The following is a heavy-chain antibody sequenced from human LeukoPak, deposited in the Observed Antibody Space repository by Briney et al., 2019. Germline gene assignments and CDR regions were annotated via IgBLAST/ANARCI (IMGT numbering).Heavy chain of an antibody. V-gene: IGHV4-34*01. CDR3: ARAPPSGQYYFDY. Sequence: SETLSLTCAVYGGSFSGYYWSWIRQPPGKGLEWIGEINHSGSTNYNPSLKSRVTISVDTSKNQFSLKLSSVTAADTAVYYCARAPPSGQYYFDYWGQGTLVTVSS. CDR1: GGSFSGYY. D-gene: IGHD3-3*01. J-gene: IGHJ4*02. CDR2: INHSGST.